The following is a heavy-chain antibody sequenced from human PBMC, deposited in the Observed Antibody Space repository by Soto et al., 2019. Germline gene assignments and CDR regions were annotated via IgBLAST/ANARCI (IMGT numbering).Heavy chain of an antibody. CDR2: ISGSGGST. V-gene: IGHV3-23*01. J-gene: IGHJ5*02. D-gene: IGHD6-19*01. Sequence: GGSLRLSCAASGFTFSSYAMSWVRQAPGKGLEWVSAISGSGGSTYYADSVKGRFTISRDNSKNTLYLQMNSLRAEDTAVYYCAKNRAVAGILSWFDPWGQGTLVTVSS. CDR1: GFTFSSYA. CDR3: AKNRAVAGILSWFDP.